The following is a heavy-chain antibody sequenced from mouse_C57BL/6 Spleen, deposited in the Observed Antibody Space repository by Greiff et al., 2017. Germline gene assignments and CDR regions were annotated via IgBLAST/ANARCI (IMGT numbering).Heavy chain of an antibody. D-gene: IGHD1-1*01. CDR3: AREGITTVVFDY. J-gene: IGHJ2*01. CDR1: GYTFTSYW. Sequence: QVQLQQPGAELVRPGSSVKLSCKASGYTFTSYWMDWVKQRPGQGLEWIGNIYPSDSETHYNQKFKDKATLTVDKSSSTAYMQLSSLTSEDSAVYYWAREGITTVVFDYWGQGTTLTVSS. V-gene: IGHV1-61*01. CDR2: IYPSDSET.